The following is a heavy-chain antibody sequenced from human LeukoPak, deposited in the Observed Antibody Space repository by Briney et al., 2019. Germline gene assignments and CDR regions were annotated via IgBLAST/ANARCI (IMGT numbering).Heavy chain of an antibody. J-gene: IGHJ4*02. V-gene: IGHV4-38-2*02. Sequence: SETLSLTCTVSGYSISSGYYWGWIRQPPGKGLEWIGSIYHSGSTYYNPSLKSRVTISVDTSKKQFSLKLSSVTAADTAVYYCARDLGYYDSSGIIDYWGQGTLVTVSS. D-gene: IGHD3-22*01. CDR2: IYHSGST. CDR1: GYSISSGYY. CDR3: ARDLGYYDSSGIIDY.